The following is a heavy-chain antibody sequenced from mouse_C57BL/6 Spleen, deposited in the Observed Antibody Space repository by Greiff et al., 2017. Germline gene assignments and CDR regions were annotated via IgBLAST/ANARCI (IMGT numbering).Heavy chain of an antibody. CDR2: INPSNGGT. CDR1: GYTFTSYW. D-gene: IGHD2-4*01. V-gene: IGHV1-53*01. CDR3: AREGVYYDYDAWFAY. Sequence: QVQLQQPGTELVKPGASVKLSCKASGYTFTSYWMHWVKQRPGQGLEWIGNINPSNGGTNYNEKFKGKATLTVDKSSSTAYMQLSRLTSEDSAVYYCAREGVYYDYDAWFAYWGQGTLVTVSA. J-gene: IGHJ3*01.